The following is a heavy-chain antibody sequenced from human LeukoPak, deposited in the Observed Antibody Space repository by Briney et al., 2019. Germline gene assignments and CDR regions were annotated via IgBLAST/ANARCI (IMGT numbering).Heavy chain of an antibody. V-gene: IGHV3-74*01. Sequence: PGGSLRLSRAASGNYWMHWVRQVPGKGLVWVSHINSDGSWTSYADSVKGRFTISKDNAKNTVYLQMNSLRAEDTADYYCVSFYETYWGRGTLVTVSS. CDR1: GNYW. CDR3: VSFYETY. D-gene: IGHD2/OR15-2a*01. CDR2: INSDGSWT. J-gene: IGHJ4*02.